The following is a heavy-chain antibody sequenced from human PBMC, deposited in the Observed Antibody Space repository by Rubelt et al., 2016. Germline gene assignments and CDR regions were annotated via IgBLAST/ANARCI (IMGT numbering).Heavy chain of an antibody. Sequence: QVQLQQWGAGLLKPSETLSLTCAVYGGSFSGYYWSWIRQPPGKGLEWIGEINHSGSTNYNPSLKGRGAISVDTSMNQFCRKLSSVAAADTAVYYGARDREGHWCFDLWGRGTLVTVSS. D-gene: IGHD3-16*02. J-gene: IGHJ2*01. CDR1: GGSFSGYY. V-gene: IGHV4-34*01. CDR2: INHSGST. CDR3: ARDREGHWCFDL.